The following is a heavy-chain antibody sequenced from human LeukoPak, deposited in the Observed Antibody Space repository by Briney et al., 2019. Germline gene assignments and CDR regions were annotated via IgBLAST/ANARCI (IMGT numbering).Heavy chain of an antibody. D-gene: IGHD3-22*01. Sequence: GGSLRLSCAASGFSFDDYAMHWVRQAPGKGLEWVSGISWNSGTIGYADSVKGRFPISRDNAKNSLYLQMNSLRPEDTALYYCAKDKTNYYDTSSYSNYFDYWGQGILVTVSS. J-gene: IGHJ4*02. CDR1: GFSFDDYA. CDR2: ISWNSGTI. V-gene: IGHV3-9*01. CDR3: AKDKTNYYDTSSYSNYFDY.